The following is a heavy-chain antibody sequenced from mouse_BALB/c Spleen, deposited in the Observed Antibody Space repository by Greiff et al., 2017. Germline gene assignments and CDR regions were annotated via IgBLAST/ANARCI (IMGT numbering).Heavy chain of an antibody. CDR3: ATPFTTVGPFAY. Sequence: VQLQQSGAELVRPGALVKLSCKASGFNIKDYYMHWVKQRPEQGLEWIGWIDPENGNTIYDPKFQGKASITADTSSNTAYLQLSSLTSEDTAVYYCATPFTTVGPFAYWGQGTLVTVSA. CDR1: GFNIKDYY. D-gene: IGHD1-1*01. CDR2: IDPENGNT. V-gene: IGHV14-1*02. J-gene: IGHJ3*01.